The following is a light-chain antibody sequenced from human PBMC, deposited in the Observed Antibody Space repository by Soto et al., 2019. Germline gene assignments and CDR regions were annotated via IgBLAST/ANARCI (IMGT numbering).Light chain of an antibody. CDR2: SNN. CDR3: SSWDDSLNGFVV. J-gene: IGLJ2*01. V-gene: IGLV1-44*01. Sequence: QSVLTQPPSASGTPGQRVTIPCSGSSANIGRNIVNWYQHLPGTAPKLLIYSNNPRPSGVPDRFSGSRSGSSASLAISGLQSEDEAYYYCSSWDDSLNGFVVFGGGTKVTVL. CDR1: SANIGRNI.